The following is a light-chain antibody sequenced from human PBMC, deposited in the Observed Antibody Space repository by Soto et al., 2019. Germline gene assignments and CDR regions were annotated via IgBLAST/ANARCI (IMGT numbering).Light chain of an antibody. CDR2: GAS. J-gene: IGKJ4*01. CDR3: QQYDT. V-gene: IGKV3-20*01. CDR1: QSVSSSY. Sequence: EIVWTQSPGTLSLSPGERATLSCRASQSVSSSYLAWYQQKPGQAPRLLIYGASSRATGIPDRFSGSGSGTDFTLTISRLEPEDFAVYYCQQYDTFGGGTKVEIK.